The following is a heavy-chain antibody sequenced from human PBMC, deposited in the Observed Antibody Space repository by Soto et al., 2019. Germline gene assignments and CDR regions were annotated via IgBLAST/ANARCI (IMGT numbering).Heavy chain of an antibody. CDR1: GFTFDDYT. J-gene: IGHJ4*02. V-gene: IGHV3-43*01. Sequence: PGGSLRLSCAASGFTFDDYTMDWVRQAPGKGLEWVSLISWDGGSTYYADSVKGRFTISRDNSKNSLYLQMNSLRTEDTALYYCAKDLNVSPGWSNFDYWGQGTLVTVSS. CDR3: AKDLNVSPGWSNFDY. CDR2: ISWDGGST. D-gene: IGHD6-19*01.